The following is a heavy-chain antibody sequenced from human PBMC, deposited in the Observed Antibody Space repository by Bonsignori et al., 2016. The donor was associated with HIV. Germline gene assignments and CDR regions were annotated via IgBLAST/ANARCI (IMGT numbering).Heavy chain of an antibody. V-gene: IGHV1-46*01. D-gene: IGHD2-15*01. CDR3: ARAPRVAATVRYFQH. Sequence: WVRQAPGQGLEWMGIINPSGGSTSYAQKFQGRVTMTRDTSTSTVYMELSSLRSEDTAVYYCARAPRVAATVRYFQHWGQGTLVTVSS. CDR2: INPSGGST. J-gene: IGHJ1*01.